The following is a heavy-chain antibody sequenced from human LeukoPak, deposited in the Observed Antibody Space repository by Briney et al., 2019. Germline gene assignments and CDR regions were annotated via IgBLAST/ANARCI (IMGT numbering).Heavy chain of an antibody. CDR2: TGGSGHKT. CDR3: AKDGESDTMSGSFFYYMDV. D-gene: IGHD1-26*01. V-gene: IGHV3-23*01. J-gene: IGHJ6*03. Sequence: GGSLRLSCAPSGFIFSNYVMNWVRQAPGKGLEWVSATGGSGHKTFYADSVKGRFTISRDNSKNTLFLEMSSLRAEDTATYYCAKDGESDTMSGSFFYYMDVWGNGTTVTVSS. CDR1: GFIFSNYV.